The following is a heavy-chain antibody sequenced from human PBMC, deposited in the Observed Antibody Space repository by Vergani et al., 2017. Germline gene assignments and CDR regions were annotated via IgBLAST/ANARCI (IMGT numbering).Heavy chain of an antibody. Sequence: QVQLVQSGAEVKKPGASVKVSCQASGYSFSDYYMHWVRQAPGQGLEWMGWINPQSGDTNYAQKFQGRVTMTRDTSIRTVYMELSSLTSDDTAVYYCARDRALVATIYYYYGMDVWGQGTTVTVSS. CDR1: GYSFSDYY. CDR3: ARDRALVATIYYYYGMDV. V-gene: IGHV1-2*02. D-gene: IGHD5-12*01. J-gene: IGHJ6*02. CDR2: INPQSGDT.